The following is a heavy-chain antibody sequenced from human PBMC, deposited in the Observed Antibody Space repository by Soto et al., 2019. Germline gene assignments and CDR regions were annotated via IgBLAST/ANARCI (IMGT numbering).Heavy chain of an antibody. D-gene: IGHD3-22*01. CDR1: GGTFSSYA. J-gene: IGHJ3*02. V-gene: IGHV1-69*01. CDR3: ARVDLSYYYDSSGSLDAFDI. Sequence: QVQLVQSGAEVKKPGSSVKVSCKASGGTFSSYAISWVRQAPGQGLEWMGGIIPIFGTANYAQKFQGRVTITADESTRTAYMELSSLRSEDTAVYYCARVDLSYYYDSSGSLDAFDIWGQGTMVTVSS. CDR2: IIPIFGTA.